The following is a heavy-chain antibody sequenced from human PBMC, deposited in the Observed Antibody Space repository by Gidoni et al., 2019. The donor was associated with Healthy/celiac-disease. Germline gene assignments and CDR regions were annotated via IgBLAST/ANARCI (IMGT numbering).Heavy chain of an antibody. CDR3: TTQTGTTVGRYYYYYGMDV. CDR2: IKSKTDGGTT. J-gene: IGHJ6*02. Sequence: EVQLVESGGGLVTPGGSLRLSCAASGFTFSNAWMSWVRQAPGKGLEWVGRIKSKTDGGTTDYAAPVKGRFTISRDDSKNTLYLQMNSLKTEDTAVYYCTTQTGTTVGRYYYYYGMDVWGQGTTVTVSS. D-gene: IGHD1-7*01. V-gene: IGHV3-15*01. CDR1: GFTFSNAW.